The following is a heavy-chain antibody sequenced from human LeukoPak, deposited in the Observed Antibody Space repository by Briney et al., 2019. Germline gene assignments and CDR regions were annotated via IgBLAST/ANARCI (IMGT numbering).Heavy chain of an antibody. J-gene: IGHJ5*02. CDR1: GGSFSGYY. CDR2: IYYSGST. V-gene: IGHV4-59*01. CDR3: ARREWMGAYNWFDP. Sequence: PSETLSLTCAVYGGSFSGYYWSWIRQPPGKGLEWIGYIYYSGSTNYNPSLKSRVTISVDTSKNQFSLKLSSVTAADTAVYYCARREWMGAYNWFDPWGQGTLVTVSS. D-gene: IGHD3-3*01.